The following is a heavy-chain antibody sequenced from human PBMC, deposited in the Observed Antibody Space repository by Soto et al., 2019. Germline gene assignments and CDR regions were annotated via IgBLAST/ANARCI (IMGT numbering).Heavy chain of an antibody. J-gene: IGHJ4*02. V-gene: IGHV3-9*01. Sequence: EVQLVESGGGLVQPGRSLRLSCAASGFTFDDYAMHWVRQAPGKGLEWVSGISWNSGSIGYADSVKGRFTISRDNAKNSLYLQMNSLRAEDTALYYCAKGLGGDYDYIWGSYRSGCDYWGQGTLVTVSS. CDR1: GFTFDDYA. CDR2: ISWNSGSI. D-gene: IGHD3-16*02. CDR3: AKGLGGDYDYIWGSYRSGCDY.